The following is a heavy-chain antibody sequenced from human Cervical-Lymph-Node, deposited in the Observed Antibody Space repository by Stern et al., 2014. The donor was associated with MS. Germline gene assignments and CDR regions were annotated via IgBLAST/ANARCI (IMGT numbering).Heavy chain of an antibody. Sequence: VQLVESGAEVKKPGSSVKVSCKASGGTFSSYPIIWVRQAPGQGPEWMGGIIPIFGTPEYAQKFQGRVTITADESTRTAYMELSRLTSEDTAVYYCARSPIAVGGLTQGFLDYWGQGTLVTVSS. CDR2: IIPIFGTP. V-gene: IGHV1-69*01. CDR1: GGTFSSYP. D-gene: IGHD6-19*01. J-gene: IGHJ4*02. CDR3: ARSPIAVGGLTQGFLDY.